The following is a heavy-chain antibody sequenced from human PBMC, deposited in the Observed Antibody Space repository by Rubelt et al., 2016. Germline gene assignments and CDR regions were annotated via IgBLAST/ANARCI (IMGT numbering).Heavy chain of an antibody. Sequence: EVQLVQSGAEVQKPGESLKISCKGSGYSFTSYWIGWVRQMPGKGLEWMGIIYPGDSDTRYSPAIQGQVTNSAEKSIVSACLQWSSRKASDTAMYYCARVTTVTNDNWFGPWGQGTLVTVSS. D-gene: IGHD4-17*01. J-gene: IGHJ5*02. V-gene: IGHV5-51*01. CDR2: IYPGDSDT. CDR1: GYSFTSYW. CDR3: ARVTTVTNDNWFGP.